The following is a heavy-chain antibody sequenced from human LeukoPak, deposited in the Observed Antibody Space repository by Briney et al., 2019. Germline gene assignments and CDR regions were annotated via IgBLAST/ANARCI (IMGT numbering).Heavy chain of an antibody. J-gene: IGHJ4*02. CDR1: GFTFSSYA. Sequence: GGSLRLSCAASGFTFSSYAMSWVRQAPGKGLEWVSAISGSGGSTYYADSVKGRFTISRDNSKNTLYLQMNSLRAEDTAVYYCAKAALYCSGGSCYSGGSDYWGQGTLVTVSS. D-gene: IGHD2-15*01. CDR3: AKAALYCSGGSCYSGGSDY. V-gene: IGHV3-23*01. CDR2: ISGSGGST.